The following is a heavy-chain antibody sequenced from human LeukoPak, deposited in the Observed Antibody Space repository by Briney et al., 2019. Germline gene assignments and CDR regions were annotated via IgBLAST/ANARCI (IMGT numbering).Heavy chain of an antibody. CDR3: AKDHGYDFGDYFDY. CDR1: GFTFSEYY. J-gene: IGHJ4*02. CDR2: ISSSSSYT. D-gene: IGHD5-12*01. V-gene: IGHV3-11*05. Sequence: GGSLRLSCAASGFTFSEYYMSWIRQAPGKGLEWVSYISSSSSYTNYADSVKGRFTISRDNSKTTVYMQMNSLRAEDTAVYYCAKDHGYDFGDYFDYWGQGILVTVSS.